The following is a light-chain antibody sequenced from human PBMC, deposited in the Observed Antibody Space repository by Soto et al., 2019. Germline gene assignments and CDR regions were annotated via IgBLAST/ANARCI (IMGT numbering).Light chain of an antibody. V-gene: IGKV3-11*01. Sequence: VLTQSQANLSLSPGESPTLSCRASQTVSRFLAWYQQKPGQAPRLLIYDASKRATGIPARFSGSESGTDFTLTISSLEPEDFAVYYCQQRSTFGQGTRLEI. CDR1: QTVSRF. J-gene: IGKJ5*01. CDR2: DAS. CDR3: QQRST.